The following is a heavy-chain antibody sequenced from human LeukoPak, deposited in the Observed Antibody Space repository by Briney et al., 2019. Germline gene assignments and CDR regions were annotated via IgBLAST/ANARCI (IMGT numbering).Heavy chain of an antibody. V-gene: IGHV3-48*03. Sequence: GGSLRLSCAASGFTFSSYEMNWVRQAPGKGLEWVSYISSSGGTIYYADSVKGRFTISRDNAKNSLYLQMNSLRAEDTAVYYCARDDIAAAGSTCFDYWGQGTLVTVSS. CDR2: ISSSGGTI. J-gene: IGHJ4*02. CDR3: ARDDIAAAGSTCFDY. CDR1: GFTFSSYE. D-gene: IGHD6-13*01.